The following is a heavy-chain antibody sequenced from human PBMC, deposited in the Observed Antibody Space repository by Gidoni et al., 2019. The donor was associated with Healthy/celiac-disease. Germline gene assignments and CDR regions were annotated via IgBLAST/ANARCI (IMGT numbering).Heavy chain of an antibody. J-gene: IGHJ4*02. Sequence: QVQLQQWGARLLTPSEPLSLTCAVYGWSFSVYYWSWIRQPPGKGLEWIGEINHSGSTNYNPSLKSRVTISVDTSKNQFSLKLSSVTAADTAVYYCARGRDDVLRFLEWLYYFDYWGQGTLVTVSS. CDR2: INHSGST. D-gene: IGHD3-3*01. CDR3: ARGRDDVLRFLEWLYYFDY. CDR1: GWSFSVYY. V-gene: IGHV4-34*01.